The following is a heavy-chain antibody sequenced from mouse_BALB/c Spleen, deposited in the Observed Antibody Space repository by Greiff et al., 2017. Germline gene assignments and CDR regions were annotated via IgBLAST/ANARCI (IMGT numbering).Heavy chain of an antibody. V-gene: IGHV2-2*02. CDR2: IWSDGST. CDR3: ARNYYGTHFDY. CDR1: GFSLTSYV. D-gene: IGHD1-1*01. Sequence: VQLQESGPGLVQPSQSLSITCTVSGFSLTSYVVHWVRQSPGKGLEWLGVIWSDGSTDYNAAFISRLSISKDNSKSQVFFKMNSLQANDTAIYYCARNYYGTHFDYWGQGTTLTVSS. J-gene: IGHJ2*01.